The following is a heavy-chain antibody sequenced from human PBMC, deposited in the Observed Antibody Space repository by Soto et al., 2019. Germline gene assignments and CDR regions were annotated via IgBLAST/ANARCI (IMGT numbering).Heavy chain of an antibody. V-gene: IGHV3-30*14. Sequence: PGGSLRLSCAASGFRFSSYAMHWVRQAPGKGLEWVAVISFGGDNKYYADSVKGRFTISRDNSKNTLYLQMKSLRAEDTAVYYCARDPPATRHGMDVWGQGTTVTVSS. J-gene: IGHJ6*02. CDR3: ARDPPATRHGMDV. CDR2: ISFGGDNK. CDR1: GFRFSSYA.